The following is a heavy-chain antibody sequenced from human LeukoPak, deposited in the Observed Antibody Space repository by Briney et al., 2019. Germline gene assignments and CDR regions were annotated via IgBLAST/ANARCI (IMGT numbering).Heavy chain of an antibody. D-gene: IGHD3-3*01. Sequence: PGGSLTLSCKASGFIFSKYAMSWVRQAPGKGLEWVSIITGSGGNSYYTDSVKGLFTLTRDNSKNTLFLQMSSLRAEDTAVYFCAKKSLWSGPFDYWGQGTLVTVFS. J-gene: IGHJ4*02. CDR3: AKKSLWSGPFDY. V-gene: IGHV3-23*01. CDR1: GFIFSKYA. CDR2: ITGSGGNS.